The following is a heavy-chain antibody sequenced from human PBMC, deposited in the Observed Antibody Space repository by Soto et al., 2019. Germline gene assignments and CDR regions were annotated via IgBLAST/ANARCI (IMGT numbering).Heavy chain of an antibody. J-gene: IGHJ5*02. CDR2: LYYSGNT. CDR3: ARGGGSTFNWFDP. CDR1: GGSISSFNYF. Sequence: QLQLQESGPGLVKPSETLSLTCTVSGGSISSFNYFWGWIRQPPGKGLEWIGSLYYSGNTYYNPSLPMRVTISVDTSKKHCTLTLLSVTAADTAVYYCARGGGSTFNWFDPWGQGTLVTVSP. V-gene: IGHV4-39*02. D-gene: IGHD2-15*01.